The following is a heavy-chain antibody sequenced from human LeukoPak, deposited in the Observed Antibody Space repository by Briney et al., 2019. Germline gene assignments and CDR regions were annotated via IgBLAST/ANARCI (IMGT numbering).Heavy chain of an antibody. Sequence: KSGGSLRLSCAASGFTFSTYSMNWVRQAPGKGLEWVSSITSSRIYIYYADSVKGRFTISRDNAKNSLYLQMNSLRAEDTAVYYCAKDRYFDVFLEYWGQGTLVTVSS. V-gene: IGHV3-21*01. CDR1: GFTFSTYS. CDR3: AKDRYFDVFLEY. D-gene: IGHD3-9*01. J-gene: IGHJ4*02. CDR2: ITSSRIYI.